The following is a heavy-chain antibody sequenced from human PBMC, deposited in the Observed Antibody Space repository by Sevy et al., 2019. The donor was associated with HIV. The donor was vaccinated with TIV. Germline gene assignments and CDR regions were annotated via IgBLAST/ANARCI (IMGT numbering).Heavy chain of an antibody. J-gene: IGHJ4*02. V-gene: IGHV3-48*01. CDR1: GFTFSSDS. CDR2: IISSSSTI. D-gene: IGHD4-17*01. Sequence: GGSLRLSCAASGFTFSSDSMNWVRQAPGKGLEWVSYIISSSSTIYYADSVRGRFTISRDNAKNSLYLQMNSLRVEDTAVYYCARDRPLTVSSFQFDYWGQGTLVTVSS. CDR3: ARDRPLTVSSFQFDY.